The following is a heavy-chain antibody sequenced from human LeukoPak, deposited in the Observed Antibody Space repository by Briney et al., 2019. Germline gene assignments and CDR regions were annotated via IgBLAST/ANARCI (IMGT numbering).Heavy chain of an antibody. V-gene: IGHV3-48*03. CDR1: GFTFSTYD. CDR2: ISGSGSTI. CDR3: ASGYYYDY. Sequence: GGSLRLSCAASGFTFSTYDMNWVRQAPGKGLEWVSFISGSGSTILYADSVKGRFTISRDNAKNSLFLQMNSLRAEDTAVYYCASGYYYDYWGQGTLVSASS. D-gene: IGHD3-22*01. J-gene: IGHJ4*02.